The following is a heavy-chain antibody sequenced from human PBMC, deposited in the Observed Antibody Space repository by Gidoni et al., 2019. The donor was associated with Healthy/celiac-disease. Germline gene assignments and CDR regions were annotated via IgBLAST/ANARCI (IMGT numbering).Heavy chain of an antibody. CDR3: ARDGLYGSGSYHEYFQH. J-gene: IGHJ1*01. CDR1: GGSISSGGYS. CDR2: IYHSGST. Sequence: QLQLQESGSGLVKPSQTLSLTCAVSGGSISSGGYSWSWIRQPPGKGLEWIGYIYHSGSTYYNPSLKSRVTISVDRSKNQFSLKLSSVTAADTAVYYCARDGLYGSGSYHEYFQHWGQGTLVTVSS. D-gene: IGHD3-10*01. V-gene: IGHV4-30-2*01.